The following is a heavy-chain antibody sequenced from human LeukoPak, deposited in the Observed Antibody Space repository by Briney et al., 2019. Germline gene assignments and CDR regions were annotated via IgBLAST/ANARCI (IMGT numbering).Heavy chain of an antibody. D-gene: IGHD6-19*01. J-gene: IGHJ4*02. CDR2: IYYSGST. CDR3: ARHGKAGFDY. V-gene: IGHV4-39*01. Sequence: PSETLSLTCTVSGGSISSSSYYWGWIRQPPGKGLEWIGTIYYSGSTYYNPSLKSRVTISVDTSKNQFSLKLSSVTAADTAVYYCARHGKAGFDYWGQGTLVTVSS. CDR1: GGSISSSSYY.